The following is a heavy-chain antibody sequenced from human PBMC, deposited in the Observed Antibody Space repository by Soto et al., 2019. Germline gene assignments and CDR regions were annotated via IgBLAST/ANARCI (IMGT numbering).Heavy chain of an antibody. CDR1: GGSISSGAYY. Sequence: QVQLQESGPGLVKPSQTLSLTCTVSGGSISSGAYYWSWIRQHPGKGLEWIGYIYYSGSTYYNPSLKSRVTISVDASKNQFSLKLSSVTAADTAVYYCASSSGARYYDYWGQGTLVTVSS. CDR3: ASSSGARYYDY. J-gene: IGHJ4*02. V-gene: IGHV4-31*03. D-gene: IGHD2-15*01. CDR2: IYYSGST.